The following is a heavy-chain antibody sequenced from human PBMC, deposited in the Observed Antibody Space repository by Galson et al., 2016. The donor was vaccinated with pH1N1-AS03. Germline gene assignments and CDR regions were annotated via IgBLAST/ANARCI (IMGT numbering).Heavy chain of an antibody. D-gene: IGHD2-15*01. V-gene: IGHV3-48*01. Sequence: SLRLSCAASGFTFRNYNLNWVRQAPGKGLEWISYITGGSDTIFYADSVRGRFTISRDNATNSVFLQMNSLRPDDTAVYYCARGYCTGGSCYGQFDHWGQGTLLTVSS. CDR2: ITGGSDTI. CDR1: GFTFRNYN. J-gene: IGHJ4*02. CDR3: ARGYCTGGSCYGQFDH.